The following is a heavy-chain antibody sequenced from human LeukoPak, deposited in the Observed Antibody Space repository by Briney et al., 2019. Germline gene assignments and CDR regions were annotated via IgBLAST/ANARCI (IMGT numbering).Heavy chain of an antibody. Sequence: ASVKVSCKASGYTFTSYDINWVRQATGQGLEWMGWMNPNSGNTGYAQKFQGRVTMTRNTSISTAYMELSSLRSEDTAVYYCARGWFPRYFDWLPPGYYYYGMDVWGQGTTVTVSS. V-gene: IGHV1-8*01. D-gene: IGHD3-9*01. J-gene: IGHJ6*02. CDR2: MNPNSGNT. CDR3: ARGWFPRYFDWLPPGYYYYGMDV. CDR1: GYTFTSYD.